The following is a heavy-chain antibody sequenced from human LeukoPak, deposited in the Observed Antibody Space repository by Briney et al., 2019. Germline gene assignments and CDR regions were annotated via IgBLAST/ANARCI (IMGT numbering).Heavy chain of an antibody. CDR2: IKQDGSEK. CDR3: ASTKNYGGNPSDY. J-gene: IGHJ4*02. D-gene: IGHD4-23*01. CDR1: GFTFSSYW. V-gene: IGHV3-7*01. Sequence: GGSLRLSCAASGFTFSSYWMSWVRQAPGKGLEWVANIKQDGSEKYHVDSVKGRFTISRDNAKNSLYLQMNSLRAEDTAVYYCASTKNYGGNPSDYWGQGTLVTVSS.